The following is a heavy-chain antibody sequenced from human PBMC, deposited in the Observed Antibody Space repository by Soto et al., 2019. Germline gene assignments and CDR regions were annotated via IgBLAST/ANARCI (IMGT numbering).Heavy chain of an antibody. Sequence: PSETLSLTCTISGGSISSYYWSWIRQPPGKGLEWIGYIYYSGSTNYNPSLKSRVTISVDTSKNQFSLKLSSVTAADTAVYYCARRGGYSGYGYFDYWGQGTLVTFS. J-gene: IGHJ4*02. D-gene: IGHD5-12*01. CDR2: IYYSGST. CDR1: GGSISSYY. CDR3: ARRGGYSGYGYFDY. V-gene: IGHV4-59*08.